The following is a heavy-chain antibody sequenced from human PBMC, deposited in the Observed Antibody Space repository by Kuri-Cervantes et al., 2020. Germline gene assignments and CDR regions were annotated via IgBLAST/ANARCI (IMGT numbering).Heavy chain of an antibody. CDR2: IYSGGST. CDR3: ARDRGYGSGSYRYHGMDV. Sequence: GGSLRLSCAASGFTVSSNYMSWVRQAPGKGLEWVSVIYSGGSTYYADSVKSRFTISRDNSKNTLCLQMNSLRAEDTAVYYCARDRGYGSGSYRYHGMDVWGQGTTVTVSS. J-gene: IGHJ6*02. V-gene: IGHV3-53*01. D-gene: IGHD3-10*01. CDR1: GFTVSSNY.